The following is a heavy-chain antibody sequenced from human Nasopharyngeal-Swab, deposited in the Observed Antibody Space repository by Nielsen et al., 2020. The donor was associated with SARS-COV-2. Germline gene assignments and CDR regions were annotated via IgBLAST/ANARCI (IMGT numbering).Heavy chain of an antibody. V-gene: IGHV1-24*01. CDR2: FDPEDGET. Sequence: ASVKVSCKVSGYTLTELSMHWVRQAPGKGLEWMGGFDPEDGETIYAQKFQGRATMTEDTSTDTAYMELSSLRSEDTAVYYCATDRMSLGAILSCAFDIWGQGTMVTVSS. CDR3: ATDRMSLGAILSCAFDI. D-gene: IGHD1-26*01. CDR1: GYTLTELS. J-gene: IGHJ3*02.